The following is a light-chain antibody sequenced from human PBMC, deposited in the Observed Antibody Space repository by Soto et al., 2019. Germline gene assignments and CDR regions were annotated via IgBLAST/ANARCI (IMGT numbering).Light chain of an antibody. CDR1: QSISGN. CDR3: QRYDNWPLT. Sequence: EIVMTQSPATLSVSPGESATLSCRASQSISGNLAWYQQKPGLSPRLLIYHTSTRATGAPARFSGSGSGTEFSLTLNRLQSEDSAVYYCQRYDNWPLTFGGGTKVDIK. J-gene: IGKJ4*01. CDR2: HTS. V-gene: IGKV3-15*01.